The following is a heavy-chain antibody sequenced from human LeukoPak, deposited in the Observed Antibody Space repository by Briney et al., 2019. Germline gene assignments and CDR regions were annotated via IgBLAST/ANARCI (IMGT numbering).Heavy chain of an antibody. D-gene: IGHD3-22*01. CDR2: IYTSGST. V-gene: IGHV4-61*02. Sequence: SETLSLTCTVPGGSISSGSYYWSWIRQPAGQGLEWIGRIYTSGSTNYNPSLKSRVTISVDTSKNQFSLKLTSVTAADTAVYYCAREGSYYYDSSGYYDYWGQGTLVTVSS. CDR3: AREGSYYYDSSGYYDY. CDR1: GGSISSGSYY. J-gene: IGHJ4*02.